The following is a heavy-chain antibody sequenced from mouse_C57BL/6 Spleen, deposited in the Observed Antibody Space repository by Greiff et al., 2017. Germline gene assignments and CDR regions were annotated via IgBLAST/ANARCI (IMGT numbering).Heavy chain of an antibody. D-gene: IGHD2-1*01. V-gene: IGHV1-61*01. J-gene: IGHJ2*01. CDR3: ARKAIYGNFYY. CDR1: GYTFTSYW. Sequence: QVQLQQPGAELVRPGSSVKLSCKASGYTFTSYWMAWVKQRPGQGLEWIGNIYPSDSATHYNQKFKDKATLTVDKSSSTAYMQLSSLTSEDSAVYYCARKAIYGNFYYWGQGTTLTVSS. CDR2: IYPSDSAT.